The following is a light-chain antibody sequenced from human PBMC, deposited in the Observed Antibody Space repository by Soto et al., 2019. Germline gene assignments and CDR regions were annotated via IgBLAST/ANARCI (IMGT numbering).Light chain of an antibody. J-gene: IGKJ1*01. V-gene: IGKV3-20*01. CDR2: GAS. CDR3: QQYASSPRT. CDR1: QSFTTSQ. Sequence: EIVLTQSPGTLSLSPGERATLFCRASQSFTTSQLAWYQQKPGQAPRVLIFGASSRATGIPDRFSVSGSGTDFTLTISRLEPEDSAVYYCQQYASSPRTFGQGTTVEIK.